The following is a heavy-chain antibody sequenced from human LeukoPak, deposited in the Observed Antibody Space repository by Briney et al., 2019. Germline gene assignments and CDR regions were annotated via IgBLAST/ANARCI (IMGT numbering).Heavy chain of an antibody. CDR1: GGSISSGGYY. D-gene: IGHD3-3*01. CDR2: IYYSGST. V-gene: IGHV4-31*03. J-gene: IGHJ5*02. Sequence: SQTLSLTCTVSGGSISSGGYYWSWIRQHPGKGLEWIVYIYYSGSTYYNPSLKSRVTISVDTSKNQFSLKLSSVTAADTAVYYCARDRFWSGYYSHRFGYNWFDPWGQGTLVTVSS. CDR3: ARDRFWSGYYSHRFGYNWFDP.